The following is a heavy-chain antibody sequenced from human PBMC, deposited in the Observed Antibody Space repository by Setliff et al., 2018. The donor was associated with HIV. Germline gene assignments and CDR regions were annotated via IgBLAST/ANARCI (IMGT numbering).Heavy chain of an antibody. CDR3: ARGSRYNFWSGYGVNWFDP. J-gene: IGHJ5*02. Sequence: PGGSLRLSCTASGFTFADYAMTWFRQTPGKGLEWVGLIRTKAYGGTTEYAASVKGRFTISRDNAKNTLYLQMNSLRAEDTAVYYCARGSRYNFWSGYGVNWFDPWGQGTLVTVSS. D-gene: IGHD3-3*01. V-gene: IGHV3-49*03. CDR2: IRTKAYGGTT. CDR1: GFTFADYA.